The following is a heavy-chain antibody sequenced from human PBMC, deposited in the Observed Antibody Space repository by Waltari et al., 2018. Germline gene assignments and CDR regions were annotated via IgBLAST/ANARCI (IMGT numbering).Heavy chain of an antibody. Sequence: EVQLVESGGVLVHPGGSLRLSCAASGFTFSNFWMHWVRQAPGKGLVWVSRMDSGGSDTSYAGSVKGRFNISRDNTKNTLYLQMNSLRGEDTGVYYCARDLYDTGSGDYPGRDFWGQGTLVTVAS. J-gene: IGHJ4*02. CDR1: GFTFSNFW. CDR3: ARDLYDTGSGDYPGRDF. D-gene: IGHD1-26*01. CDR2: MDSGGSDT. V-gene: IGHV3-74*01.